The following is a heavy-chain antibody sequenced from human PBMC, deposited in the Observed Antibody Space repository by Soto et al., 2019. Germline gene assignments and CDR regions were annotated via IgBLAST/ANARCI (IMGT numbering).Heavy chain of an antibody. CDR1: GGYLSSSIYY. CDR3: ARLPFTYYDFWSGYSNFDY. D-gene: IGHD3-3*01. Sequence: PSETLSLTCPVSGGYLSSSIYYWGWIRQPPGKGLEWIGSIYYSGSTYYNPSLKSRVTISVDTSKNQFSLKLSSVTAADTAVYYCARLPFTYYDFWSGYSNFDYWGQGTLVTVSS. J-gene: IGHJ4*02. V-gene: IGHV4-39*01. CDR2: IYYSGST.